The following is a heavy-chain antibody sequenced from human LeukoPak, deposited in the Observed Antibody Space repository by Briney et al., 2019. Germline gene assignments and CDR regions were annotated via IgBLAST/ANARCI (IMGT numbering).Heavy chain of an antibody. CDR3: AKEIFSGLLYIDY. V-gene: IGHV3-23*01. Sequence: GRSLRLSCAASGFTFSSSSISWVRQAPGKGLEWVSAITDAVGSTHYADSVKGRFTISSDNSKNTVYLQMNSLRPEDVAVYYCAKEIFSGLLYIDYWGQGTLVTVSS. J-gene: IGHJ4*02. CDR2: ITDAVGST. D-gene: IGHD5-12*01. CDR1: GFTFSSSS.